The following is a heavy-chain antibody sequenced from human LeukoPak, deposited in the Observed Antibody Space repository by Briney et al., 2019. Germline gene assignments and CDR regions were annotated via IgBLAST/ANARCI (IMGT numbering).Heavy chain of an antibody. D-gene: IGHD3-22*01. J-gene: IGHJ4*02. CDR3: ARSDSSGYSFDY. CDR2: IYYSGST. CDR1: GGSIISSSYY. V-gene: IGHV4-39*01. Sequence: SETLSLTCTVSGGSIISSSYYWGWIRQPPGKGLEWIGNIYYSGSTYYNPSLKSRVTISADTSKNQFSLKLSSVTAADTAVYYCARSDSSGYSFDYWGQGTLVTVSS.